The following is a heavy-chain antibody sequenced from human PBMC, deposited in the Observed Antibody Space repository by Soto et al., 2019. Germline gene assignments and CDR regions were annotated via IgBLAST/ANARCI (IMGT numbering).Heavy chain of an antibody. Sequence: QVQLQESGPGLVKPSQTLSLTCTVSGGSISSGDYYWSWIRQPPGKGLEWIGYIYYSGSTYYNPSPKSRVAISVDTSKNQFSLKLSSVTAADTAVYYCAREGGWSEERNWFDPWGQGTLVTVSS. J-gene: IGHJ5*02. CDR3: AREGGWSEERNWFDP. V-gene: IGHV4-30-4*01. CDR1: GGSISSGDYY. CDR2: IYYSGST. D-gene: IGHD2-15*01.